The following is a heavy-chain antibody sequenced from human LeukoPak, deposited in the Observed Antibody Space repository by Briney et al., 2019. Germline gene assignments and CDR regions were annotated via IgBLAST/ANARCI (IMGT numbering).Heavy chain of an antibody. D-gene: IGHD1-26*01. CDR3: ARHASAFSYSDY. V-gene: IGHV4-59*08. Sequence: SETLSLTCTVSGGSISGYYWSWIRQPPGKGLEWIGYIYYSGSTNYNPSLKSRVTISVDTSKNQFSLKLSSVTAADTAVYYCARHASAFSYSDYWGQGTLVTVSS. CDR2: IYYSGST. J-gene: IGHJ4*02. CDR1: GGSISGYY.